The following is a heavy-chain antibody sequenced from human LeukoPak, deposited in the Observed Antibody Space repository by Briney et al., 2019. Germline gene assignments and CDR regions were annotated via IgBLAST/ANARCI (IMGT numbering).Heavy chain of an antibody. CDR2: ISYSGGT. V-gene: IGHV4-59*01. Sequence: SETLSLTCTVSRGSISSYYWSWIRQPPGKGLEWIGYISYSGGTNYSPSLKSRVTISLNTSKKQFSLQLSSVTAADTAVYYCARGHRDPLFDYWGQGILVTVSS. CDR3: ARGHRDPLFDY. J-gene: IGHJ4*02. CDR1: RGSISSYY. D-gene: IGHD2-21*02.